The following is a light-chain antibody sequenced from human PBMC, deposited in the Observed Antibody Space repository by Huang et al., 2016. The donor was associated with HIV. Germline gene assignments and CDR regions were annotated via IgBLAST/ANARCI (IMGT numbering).Light chain of an antibody. CDR1: ESVSGNY. CDR3: QQYGTSPYT. Sequence: EIVLTQSPGTLSLSPGERATLSCRARESVSGNYFAWYQQKPGQAPRLLMYGASPRATGIPDRFSGSGSGTDFTLTISRLEPEDFAVYYCQQYGTSPYTFGQGTKLEIK. CDR2: GAS. J-gene: IGKJ2*01. V-gene: IGKV3-20*01.